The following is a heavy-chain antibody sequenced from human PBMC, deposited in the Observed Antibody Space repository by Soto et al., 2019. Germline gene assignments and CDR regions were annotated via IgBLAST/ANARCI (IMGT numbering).Heavy chain of an antibody. CDR1: GFTLSSYS. Sequence: GGSLRLSCAASGFTLSSYSMNWVRQAPGKGLEWVSSISSSSSYIYYADSVKGRFTISRDNAKNSLYLQMNSLRAEDTAVYYCARELSWYYYDSSGYYYVSDAFDIWGQGTMVTVSS. V-gene: IGHV3-21*01. CDR2: ISSSSSYI. D-gene: IGHD3-22*01. J-gene: IGHJ3*02. CDR3: ARELSWYYYDSSGYYYVSDAFDI.